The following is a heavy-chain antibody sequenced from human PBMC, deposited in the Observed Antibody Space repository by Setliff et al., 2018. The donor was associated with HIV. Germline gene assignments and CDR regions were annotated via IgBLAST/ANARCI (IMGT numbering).Heavy chain of an antibody. Sequence: ASVKVSCKASGYTFTGYYMHWVRQAPGQGLEWMGRINPYSGDTNYAQKFQGRVTMTRDTSITTAYMELSRPRSDDTAVYYCARGSTAVNYYYYYMDVWGKGTTVTVSS. CDR3: ARGSTAVNYYYYYMDV. D-gene: IGHD2-2*01. V-gene: IGHV1-2*06. CDR1: GYTFTGYY. J-gene: IGHJ6*03. CDR2: INPYSGDT.